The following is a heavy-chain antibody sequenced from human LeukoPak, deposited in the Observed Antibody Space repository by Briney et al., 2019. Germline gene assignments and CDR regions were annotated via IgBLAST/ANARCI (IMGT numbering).Heavy chain of an antibody. CDR2: IKEDGSEK. D-gene: IGHD1-26*01. CDR3: VRSGGY. Sequence: GGSLRLSCAATGFTFSSHCMNWVRQAPGKGLDCVANIKEDGSEKYYVDSVKGRFTISRDNAKNSLCLQMNSLRAEDTAIYYCVRSGGYWGQGTLVTVSS. CDR1: GFTFSSHC. J-gene: IGHJ4*02. V-gene: IGHV3-7*05.